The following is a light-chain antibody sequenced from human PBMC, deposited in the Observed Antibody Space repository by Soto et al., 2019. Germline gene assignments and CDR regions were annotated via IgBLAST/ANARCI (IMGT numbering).Light chain of an antibody. V-gene: IGLV1-40*01. CDR2: GNT. CDR3: QSYDISLSASYG. CDR1: SSNIGAGYE. Sequence: QSVLTQPHSVSGAPGQRVTISCTGSSSNIGAGYEVHWYQHLPGKAPKLLIYGNTNRPSGVPDRFSGSKSGTSASLAITGLQAEDEADYYCQSYDISLSASYGFGGGTQLTVL. J-gene: IGLJ1*01.